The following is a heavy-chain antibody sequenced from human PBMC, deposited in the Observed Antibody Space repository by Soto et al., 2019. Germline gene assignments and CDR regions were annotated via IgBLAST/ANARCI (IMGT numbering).Heavy chain of an antibody. V-gene: IGHV4-34*01. CDR3: ARLSITMVRGVIIQNYYYYYMDV. J-gene: IGHJ6*03. Sequence: SETLSLTCAVYGGSFSGYYWSWIRQPPGKGLEWIGEINHSGSTNYNPSLKSRVTISVDTSKNQFSLKLSPVTAADTAVYYCARLSITMVRGVIIQNYYYYYMDVWGKGTTVTVSS. CDR2: INHSGST. CDR1: GGSFSGYY. D-gene: IGHD3-10*01.